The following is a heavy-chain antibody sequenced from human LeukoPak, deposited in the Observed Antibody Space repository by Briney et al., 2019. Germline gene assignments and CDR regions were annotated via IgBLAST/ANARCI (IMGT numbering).Heavy chain of an antibody. J-gene: IGHJ5*02. V-gene: IGHV1-2*02. CDR3: ARETPLLWFGELLSGFDP. CDR1: GYTLTELS. D-gene: IGHD3-10*01. CDR2: INPNSGGT. Sequence: ASVKVSCKVSGYTLTELSMHWVRQAPGQGLEWMGWINPNSGGTNYAQKFQGRVTMTRDTSISTAYMELSRLRSDDTAVYYCARETPLLWFGELLSGFDPWGQGTLVTVSS.